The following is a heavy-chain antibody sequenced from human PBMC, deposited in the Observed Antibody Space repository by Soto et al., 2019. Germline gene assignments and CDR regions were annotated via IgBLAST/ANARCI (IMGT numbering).Heavy chain of an antibody. CDR2: ISYDGSNK. J-gene: IGHJ4*02. CDR3: AKDGPYYGSGSYPDY. CDR1: GFTFSSYG. V-gene: IGHV3-30*18. Sequence: SLRLSCAASGFTFSSYGMHWVRQAPGKGLEWVAVISYDGSNKYYADSVKGRFTISRDNSKNTLYLQMNSLRAEDTAVYYCAKDGPYYGSGSYPDYWGQGTLVTV. D-gene: IGHD3-10*01.